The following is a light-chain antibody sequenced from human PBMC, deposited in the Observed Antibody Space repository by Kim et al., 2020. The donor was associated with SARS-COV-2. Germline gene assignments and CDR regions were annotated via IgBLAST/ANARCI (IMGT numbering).Light chain of an antibody. Sequence: QSALTQPASVSGSPGQSITISCTGTSSNVGGYNYVSWYQPHPGKAPKLMIYDVGTRPSGVSDRFSGSKSGNTASLTISGLQTEDEADYYCSSYTTTTTRVFGGGTQLTVL. CDR1: SSNVGGYNY. CDR3: SSYTTTTTRV. CDR2: DVG. V-gene: IGLV2-14*03. J-gene: IGLJ3*02.